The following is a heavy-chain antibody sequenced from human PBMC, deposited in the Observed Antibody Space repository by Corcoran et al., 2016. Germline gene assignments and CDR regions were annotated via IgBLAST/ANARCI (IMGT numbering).Heavy chain of an antibody. CDR1: GYTFTSYD. D-gene: IGHD3-3*01. Sequence: QVQLVQSGAEVKKPGASVKVSCKASGYTFTSYDINWVRQATGQGLEWMGWMNPNSGNTGYAQKFQGRVTMTRNTSISTAYMELSSLGSEDTAVYDCARDITIFGVVIKSYYYYGMDVWGQGTTVTVSS. J-gene: IGHJ6*02. CDR2: MNPNSGNT. CDR3: ARDITIFGVVIKSYYYYGMDV. V-gene: IGHV1-8*01.